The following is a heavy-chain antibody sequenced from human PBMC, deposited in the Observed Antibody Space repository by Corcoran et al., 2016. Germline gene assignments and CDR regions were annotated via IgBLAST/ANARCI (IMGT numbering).Heavy chain of an antibody. CDR2: IIPIFGTA. V-gene: IGHV1-69*06. Sequence: QVQLVQSGAEVKKPGSSVKVSCKASGGTFSSYAISWVRQAPGQGLEWMGGIIPIFGTANYAQKFQGRVTITADKSTSTAYMEMSSLGSEDTAVYYCASGGLRFLEWFLVYWGQGALVTVSS. D-gene: IGHD3-3*01. CDR1: GGTFSSYA. CDR3: ASGGLRFLEWFLVY. J-gene: IGHJ4*02.